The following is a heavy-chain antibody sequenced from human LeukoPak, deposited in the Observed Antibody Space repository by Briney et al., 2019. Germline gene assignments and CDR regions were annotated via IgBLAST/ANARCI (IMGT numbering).Heavy chain of an antibody. Sequence: GGSLRLSCAASGFTFSSYAMSWVRQAPGKGLEWVSSSGDNTRYADSVKGRFTISRDNSKNTLDLQMNGLRAEDTAVYYCAKSWRYYDSSNYYAFDIWGQGAMVTVSS. CDR2: SGDNT. CDR1: GFTFSSYA. V-gene: IGHV3-23*01. D-gene: IGHD3-22*01. J-gene: IGHJ3*02. CDR3: AKSWRYYDSSNYYAFDI.